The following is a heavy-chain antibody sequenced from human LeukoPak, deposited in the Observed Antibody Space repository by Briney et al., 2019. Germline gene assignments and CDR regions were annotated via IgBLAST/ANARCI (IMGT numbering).Heavy chain of an antibody. Sequence: ASVKVSCKASGGTFSSYEISWVRQAPGQGLEWMGGITPMFGIAKYAQKFQGRVTISAVESMSTVHMELSSLRAEDTAVYYCAKDTIFGGLLLGSYFDYWGQGTLVTVSS. D-gene: IGHD3-3*01. CDR3: AKDTIFGGLLLGSYFDY. CDR2: ITPMFGIA. V-gene: IGHV1-69*13. CDR1: GGTFSSYE. J-gene: IGHJ4*02.